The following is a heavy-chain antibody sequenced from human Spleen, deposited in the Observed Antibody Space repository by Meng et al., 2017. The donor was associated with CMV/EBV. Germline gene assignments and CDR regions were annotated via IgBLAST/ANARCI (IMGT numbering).Heavy chain of an antibody. CDR2: INSDGSTT. D-gene: IGHD1-26*01. J-gene: IGHJ4*02. CDR1: GFTFSSYL. V-gene: IGHV3-74*01. Sequence: GGSLRLSCAASGFTFSSYLMHWVRQAPGKGLVWVSRINSDGSTTNYAGSVKDRFTISRDNAKNTLYLQMNSLRAEDTAVYYCARDSGYSGSDLDYWGQGTLVTVSS. CDR3: ARDSGYSGSDLDY.